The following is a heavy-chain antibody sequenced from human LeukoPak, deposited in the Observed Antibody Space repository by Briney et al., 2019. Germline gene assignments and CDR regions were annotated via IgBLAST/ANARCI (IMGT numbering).Heavy chain of an antibody. V-gene: IGHV3-23*01. CDR2: ISGSGGST. Sequence: GGSLRLSCAASGFTFSSYAMSWVRQAPGKGLEWVSAISGSGGSTYYADSVKGRFTISRDNSKNTLYLQMNSLRAEDTAVYYCAKGKDSSGWYPPEYYYYGMDVWGQGTTVTVSS. J-gene: IGHJ6*02. D-gene: IGHD6-19*01. CDR3: AKGKDSSGWYPPEYYYYGMDV. CDR1: GFTFSSYA.